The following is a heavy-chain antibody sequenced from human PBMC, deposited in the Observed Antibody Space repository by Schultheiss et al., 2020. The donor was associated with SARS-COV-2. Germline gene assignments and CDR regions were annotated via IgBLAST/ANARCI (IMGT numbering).Heavy chain of an antibody. CDR1: GFTFSNHW. CDR2: INQDGSEK. Sequence: GGSLRLSCAASGFTFSNHWMNWVRQAPGKGLEWVANINQDGSEKHFVDSVKGRFSISRDNAKNSLYLQMNSLRAEDTAVYYCARRYFDYWGQGTLVTVSS. V-gene: IGHV3-7*05. CDR3: ARRYFDY. J-gene: IGHJ4*02.